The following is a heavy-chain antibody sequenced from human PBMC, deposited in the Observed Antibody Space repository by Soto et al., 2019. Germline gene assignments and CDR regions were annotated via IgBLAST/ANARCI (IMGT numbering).Heavy chain of an antibody. D-gene: IGHD6-13*01. J-gene: IGHJ5*02. CDR3: ARDKDSSSWINWFDP. CDR2: ISAYNGNT. V-gene: IGHV1-18*04. Sequence: QVQLVQSGAEVKKPGASVKVSCKASGYTFTSYGISWVRQAPGQGLEGMGWISAYNGNTNYAQKLQGRVNITTDTSTSTAYMELRSLRSDDTAVYYCARDKDSSSWINWFDPWRQGTLVTVSS. CDR1: GYTFTSYG.